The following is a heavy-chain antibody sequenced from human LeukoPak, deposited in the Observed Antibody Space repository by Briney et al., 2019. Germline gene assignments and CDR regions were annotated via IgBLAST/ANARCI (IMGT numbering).Heavy chain of an antibody. D-gene: IGHD2-2*01. V-gene: IGHV1-2*04. Sequence: ASVKVSCKASGYTFTSYGISWVRQAPGQGLEWMGWINPNSGGTNYAQKFQGWVTMTRDTSISTAYMELSRLRSDDTAVYYCARGCSSTSCYFGWFDPWGQGTLVTVSS. CDR1: GYTFTSYG. CDR2: INPNSGGT. J-gene: IGHJ5*02. CDR3: ARGCSSTSCYFGWFDP.